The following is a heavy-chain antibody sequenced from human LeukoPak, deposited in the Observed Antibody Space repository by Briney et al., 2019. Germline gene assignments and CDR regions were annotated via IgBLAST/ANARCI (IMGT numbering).Heavy chain of an antibody. CDR2: IYYSGST. D-gene: IGHD3-22*01. CDR1: GGSISSYY. CDR3: ARVSITMIGGDWFDP. J-gene: IGHJ5*02. V-gene: IGHV4-59*01. Sequence: SETLSLTCTVSGGSISSYYWSWIRQPPGKGLEWIGYIYYSGSTNYNPSLKSRVTISVDTSKNQFSLKLSSVTAADTAVYYCARVSITMIGGDWFDPWGQGTLVTVSS.